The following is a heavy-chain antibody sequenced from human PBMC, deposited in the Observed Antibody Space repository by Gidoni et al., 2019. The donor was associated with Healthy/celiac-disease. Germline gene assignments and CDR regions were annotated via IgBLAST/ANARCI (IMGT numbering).Heavy chain of an antibody. D-gene: IGHD3-22*01. J-gene: IGHJ3*02. CDR2: ISSSGSTI. Sequence: EVQLVESGGGLVQPGGSLRLSCAAPGFTFSSYEMNWVRQAPGKGLEWVSYISSSGSTIYYADSVKGRFTISRDNAKNSLYLQMNSLRAEDTAVYYCASYRWYYYDSSGFDAFDIWGQGTMVTVSS. CDR3: ASYRWYYYDSSGFDAFDI. CDR1: GFTFSSYE. V-gene: IGHV3-48*03.